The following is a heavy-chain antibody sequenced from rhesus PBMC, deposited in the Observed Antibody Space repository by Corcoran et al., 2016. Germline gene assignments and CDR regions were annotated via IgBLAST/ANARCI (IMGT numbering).Heavy chain of an antibody. Sequence: QVTLKESGPALVNPTQTLTLTCPFSGFSLSTSGMGVGWIRPPPGKTLEWLAHIYWDDDKRYSTSLKSRLTISKDTSKNQVVLTMTNMDPVDTATYYCARSVGSWSLFDYWGQGVLVTVSS. J-gene: IGHJ4*01. CDR2: IYWDDDK. D-gene: IGHD6-25*01. CDR1: GFSLSTSGMG. CDR3: ARSVGSWSLFDY. V-gene: IGHV2-1*01.